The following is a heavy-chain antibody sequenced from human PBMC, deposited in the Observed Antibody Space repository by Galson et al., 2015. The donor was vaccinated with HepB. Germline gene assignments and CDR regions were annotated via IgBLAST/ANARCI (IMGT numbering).Heavy chain of an antibody. J-gene: IGHJ4*02. CDR3: ARLSGGGLFDY. Sequence: SLRLSCAASGFTFSSYSMNWVRQAPGKGLEWVSSISSSSSYIYYADSVKGRFTISRDNAKNSLYLQMNSLRAEDTAVYYCARLSGGGLFDYWGRGTLVTVSS. D-gene: IGHD4-23*01. CDR1: GFTFSSYS. CDR2: ISSSSSYI. V-gene: IGHV3-21*01.